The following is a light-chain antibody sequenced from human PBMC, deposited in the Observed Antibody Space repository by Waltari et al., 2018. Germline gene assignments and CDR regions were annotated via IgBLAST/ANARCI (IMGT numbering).Light chain of an antibody. CDR2: STN. Sequence: QSVLTQPPSVSGTPGQRVSISCSGISSTIGTRSVNWYQQVPGTAPKLLIHSTNQRPSGVPERFSGSKSGTSASLAISGLQSEDEADYYCATWDDSLNGLFGGGTKLTVL. J-gene: IGLJ2*01. V-gene: IGLV1-44*01. CDR1: SSTIGTRS. CDR3: ATWDDSLNGL.